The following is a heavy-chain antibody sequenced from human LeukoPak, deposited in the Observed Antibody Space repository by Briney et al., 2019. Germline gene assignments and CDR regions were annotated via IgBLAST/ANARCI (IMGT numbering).Heavy chain of an antibody. CDR3: ARGIWFGESYLDY. V-gene: IGHV4-31*03. J-gene: IGHJ4*02. CDR1: GGSISSGGSY. CDR2: IYFSGPT. Sequence: SQTLSLTRTVSGGSISSGGSYWRWTRQHPGKGLERIGSIYFSGPTSYNPSLKSRVTISVDTSKNQFSLKLSSVTAADTAVYYCARGIWFGESYLDYWGQGTLVTVSS. D-gene: IGHD3-10*01.